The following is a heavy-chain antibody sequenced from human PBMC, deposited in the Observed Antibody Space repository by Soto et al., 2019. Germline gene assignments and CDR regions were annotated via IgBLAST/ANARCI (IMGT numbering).Heavy chain of an antibody. D-gene: IGHD6-13*01. V-gene: IGHV3-23*01. Sequence: EVPLLESGGGLVQPGGSLRVSCAASGFTFSSYGMNWVRQATGKGLEWVSGMSGSGDRSYYADAVKGRFTISRDNSKNTLSLQLNSLRAEHTAVYYCAKQSPFSNSWYGVDYWGKGTLVTVSS. CDR1: GFTFSSYG. CDR2: MSGSGDRS. CDR3: AKQSPFSNSWYGVDY. J-gene: IGHJ4*02.